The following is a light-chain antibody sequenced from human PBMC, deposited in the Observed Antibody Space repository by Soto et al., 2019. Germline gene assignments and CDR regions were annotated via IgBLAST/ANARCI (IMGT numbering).Light chain of an antibody. J-gene: IGKJ5*01. CDR2: GAS. CDR1: QGISSY. Sequence: DIQITQSPSSLSASVGDRVTITCRASQGISSYLNWYQQKPGKAPKLLIYGASTLQSGVPSRFSGSGSGTDYTLTISSLQPEDFATYYCQQSYRTPTFGQGTRLEIK. V-gene: IGKV1-39*01. CDR3: QQSYRTPT.